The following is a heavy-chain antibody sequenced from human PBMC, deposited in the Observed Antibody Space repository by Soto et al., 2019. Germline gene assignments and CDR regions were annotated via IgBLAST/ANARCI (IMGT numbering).Heavy chain of an antibody. V-gene: IGHV4-34*01. CDR2: INHSGRT. D-gene: IGHD3-16*02. CDR1: GWSFSGYY. Sequence: SETLFLTCAVYGWSFSGYYWSWIRQPPGRGLEWIGEINHSGRTNYNPSLKSRVTISVDTSKNQFSLKLSSVTAADTAVYYCGIEVSLSNDYWGQGTLVTVSS. CDR3: GIEVSLSNDY. J-gene: IGHJ4*02.